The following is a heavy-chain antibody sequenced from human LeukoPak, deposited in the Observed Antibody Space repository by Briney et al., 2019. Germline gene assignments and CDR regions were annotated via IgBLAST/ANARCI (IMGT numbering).Heavy chain of an antibody. J-gene: IGHJ6*03. CDR1: GFIFNSYG. CDR2: IRYDGSND. Sequence: GGSLRLSCAASGFIFNSYGMHWVRQAPGKGLEWVAFIRYDGSNDYHADSVKGRFTISRDNSKDTLYLQMNSLRAEDTAVYYCATSGFMVRGVIDYYYYYMDVWGKGTTVTVSS. D-gene: IGHD3-10*01. CDR3: ATSGFMVRGVIDYYYYYMDV. V-gene: IGHV3-30*02.